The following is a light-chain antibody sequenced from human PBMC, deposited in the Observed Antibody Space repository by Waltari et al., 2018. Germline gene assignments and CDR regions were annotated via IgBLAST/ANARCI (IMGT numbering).Light chain of an antibody. CDR2: AAS. Sequence: AIRMTQSPSSLSASTGDSVTITCRSRQGISSDLAWYQQKPGKAPTLLIYAASTLQSGVPSRFSGSGSGTDFTLTISCLQSEDFATYYCQQYYSYLLTFGGGTKVEIK. J-gene: IGKJ4*01. CDR3: QQYYSYLLT. V-gene: IGKV1-8*01. CDR1: QGISSD.